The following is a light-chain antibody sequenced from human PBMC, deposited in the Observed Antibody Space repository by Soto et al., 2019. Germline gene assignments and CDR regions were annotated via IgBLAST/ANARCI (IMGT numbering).Light chain of an antibody. V-gene: IGKV1-12*01. J-gene: IGKJ3*01. CDR1: RAINKW. CDR2: SAS. Sequence: DIQMTQSPSSVSASVGDRVTITCRASRAINKWLAWHQQKPGKAPNLLIFSASSLQSGVPSRFSGSGSGTDFTLTITNLQPEDVAIYYCQQAHSFPLTFGPGTKVDLK. CDR3: QQAHSFPLT.